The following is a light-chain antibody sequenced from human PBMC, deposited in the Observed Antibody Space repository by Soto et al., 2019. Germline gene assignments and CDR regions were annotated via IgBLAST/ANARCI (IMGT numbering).Light chain of an antibody. CDR1: QSISNY. J-gene: IGKJ3*01. Sequence: DIQMTQSPSSLSASVGDRVTITCRASQSISNYLNWYQRKPGRAPKLLIYAASTLQSGVPSRFSGSGSGTDFTLTINSLQPEDFATYDCQQIYSAPFTFGPGTKVDLK. CDR2: AAS. CDR3: QQIYSAPFT. V-gene: IGKV1-39*01.